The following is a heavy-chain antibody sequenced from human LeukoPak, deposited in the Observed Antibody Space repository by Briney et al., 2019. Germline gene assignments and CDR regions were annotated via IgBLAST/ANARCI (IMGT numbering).Heavy chain of an antibody. CDR1: GFTFDDYA. D-gene: IGHD2-2*01. V-gene: IGHV3-9*01. CDR3: AKAYCSSTSCYAAPIDYFDY. Sequence: GRSLRLSCAASGFTFDDYAMHWVRQAPGKGLEWVSGISWNSGSIGYADSVKGRFTISRDNAKNSLYLQMNSLRAEDTALYYCAKAYCSSTSCYAAPIDYFDYWGQGALVTVYS. J-gene: IGHJ4*02. CDR2: ISWNSGSI.